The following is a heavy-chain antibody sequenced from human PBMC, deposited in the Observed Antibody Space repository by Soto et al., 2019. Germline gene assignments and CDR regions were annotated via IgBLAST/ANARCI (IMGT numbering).Heavy chain of an antibody. D-gene: IGHD3-22*01. V-gene: IGHV4-4*02. J-gene: IGHJ4*02. CDR1: GGSISSSNW. Sequence: QVQLQESGPGLVKPSGTLFLTCAVSGGSISSSNWWSWVLQPPGKGLEWIGEIYHRESTNYNPSLKSRDSISVDKSKNQFSLKLSSVTAPDTAVYYCARRPFSGYYYTPDYWGQGTLVTVSA. CDR3: ARRPFSGYYYTPDY. CDR2: IYHREST.